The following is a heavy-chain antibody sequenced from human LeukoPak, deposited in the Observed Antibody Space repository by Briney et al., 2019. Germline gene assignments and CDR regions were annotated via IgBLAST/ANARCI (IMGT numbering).Heavy chain of an antibody. J-gene: IGHJ4*02. CDR1: GFTFSRYS. D-gene: IGHD3-22*01. CDR2: ISSSSSYI. CDR3: ARGITYYYDSSGYYCGY. V-gene: IGHV3-21*01. Sequence: GGSLRLSCAASGFTFSRYSMNWVRQAPGKGLEWVSSISSSSSYIYYADSVKGRFTISRDNAKNSLYLQMNSLRAEDTAVYYCARGITYYYDSSGYYCGYWGQGTLVSVSS.